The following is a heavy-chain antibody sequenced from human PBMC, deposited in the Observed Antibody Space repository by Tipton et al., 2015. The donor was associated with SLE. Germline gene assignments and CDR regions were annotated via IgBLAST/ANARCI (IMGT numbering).Heavy chain of an antibody. CDR3: ARGDSGSYWIFDY. CDR1: GGSISSGSCY. V-gene: IGHV4-61*01. CDR2: IYYSGST. J-gene: IGHJ4*02. D-gene: IGHD1-26*01. Sequence: LRLSCTVSGGSISSGSCYWSWIRQPPGKGLEWIGYIYYSGSTNYNPSLKSRVTISVDTSKNQFSLKLSSVTAADTAVYYCARGDSGSYWIFDYWGQGTLVTVSS.